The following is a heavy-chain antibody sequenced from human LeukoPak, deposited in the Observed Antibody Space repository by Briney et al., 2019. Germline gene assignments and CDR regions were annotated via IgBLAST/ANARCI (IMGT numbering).Heavy chain of an antibody. D-gene: IGHD5-18*01. CDR3: ASDVDTAMAPSN. CDR2: IYTSGST. J-gene: IGHJ4*02. CDR1: GGSISSGSYY. V-gene: IGHV4-61*02. Sequence: SETLSLTCTVSGGSISSGSYYWSWLRQPAGRGLERVGRIYTSGSTNYNPSLKSRVTISVDTSKNQFSLKLSSVTAADTAVYYCASDVDTAMAPSNWGQGTLVTVSS.